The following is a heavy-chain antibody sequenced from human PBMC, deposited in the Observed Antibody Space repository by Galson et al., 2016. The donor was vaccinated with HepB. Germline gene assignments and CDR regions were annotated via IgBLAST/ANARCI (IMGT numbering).Heavy chain of an antibody. Sequence: SLRLSCAASGFTFSSYWMHWVRQSPGKGLVWVSRISLDERGTIYADSVKGRFTISRDNAKNTLYLQMNSLRAEDTAMYYCTRESMDGTFGNWGQGTLVSVSP. CDR3: TRESMDGTFGN. J-gene: IGHJ1*01. D-gene: IGHD3-3*02. CDR2: ISLDERGT. CDR1: GFTFSSYW. V-gene: IGHV3-74*01.